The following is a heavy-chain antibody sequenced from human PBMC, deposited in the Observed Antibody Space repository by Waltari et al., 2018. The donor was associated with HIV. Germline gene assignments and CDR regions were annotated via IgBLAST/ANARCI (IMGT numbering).Heavy chain of an antibody. CDR3: AKDRAPTVTRGYFDY. Sequence: EVQLLESGVGLVQPGGSLRLSRAASGFPFSTYALSWVRQVPGKGLEWASVISDTGDTAYYADSVEGRFTISRDNSKNTLYLQMNNLRAEDTAVYYCAKDRAPTVTRGYFDYWGQGTLVTVSS. CDR2: ISDTGDTA. D-gene: IGHD4-17*01. CDR1: GFPFSTYA. V-gene: IGHV3-23*01. J-gene: IGHJ4*02.